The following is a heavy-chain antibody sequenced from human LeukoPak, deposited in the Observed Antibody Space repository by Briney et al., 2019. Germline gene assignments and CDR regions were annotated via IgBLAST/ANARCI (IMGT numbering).Heavy chain of an antibody. Sequence: GGSLRLSCAASGLTFRGYTMHWVRRAPGTGLEWVGLVTYDGSKKYYAESVKGRFTISRDNSENTLWLQMNSLGVEDTAVYYCARDGQGGETDAFDIWGQGTMVTVSS. CDR3: ARDGQGGETDAFDI. J-gene: IGHJ3*02. D-gene: IGHD3-16*01. CDR1: GLTFRGYT. V-gene: IGHV3-30-3*01. CDR2: VTYDGSKK.